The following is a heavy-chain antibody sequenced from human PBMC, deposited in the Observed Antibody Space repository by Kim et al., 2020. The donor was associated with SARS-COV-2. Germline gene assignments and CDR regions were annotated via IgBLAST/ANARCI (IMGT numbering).Heavy chain of an antibody. CDR2: ISVRRDVV. J-gene: IGHJ6*02. CDR1: GFTLGDHS. CDR3: ARQMINYLDSYGMDV. Sequence: GGSLRLSCTASGFTLGDHSMNWVRQAPGKGLEWIAFISVRRDVVYLAASVKGRFTVSRDEANDSFYLQMNSLRVDDTAVYHCARQMINYLDSYGMDVWGQGTTVTVSS. V-gene: IGHV3-48*01. D-gene: IGHD3-22*01.